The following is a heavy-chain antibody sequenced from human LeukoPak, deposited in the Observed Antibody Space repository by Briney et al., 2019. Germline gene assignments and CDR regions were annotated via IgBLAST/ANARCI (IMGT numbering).Heavy chain of an antibody. D-gene: IGHD3-22*01. Sequence: PSETLSLTCTVSGYSISSGYYWGWIRQPAGKGLEWIGRIYTSGSTNYNPSLKSRVTMSVDTSKNQFSLKLSSVTAADTAVYYCARDIYYYDSSGYYYFDPWGQGTLVTVSS. J-gene: IGHJ5*02. CDR1: GYSISSGYY. CDR3: ARDIYYYDSSGYYYFDP. CDR2: IYTSGST. V-gene: IGHV4-4*07.